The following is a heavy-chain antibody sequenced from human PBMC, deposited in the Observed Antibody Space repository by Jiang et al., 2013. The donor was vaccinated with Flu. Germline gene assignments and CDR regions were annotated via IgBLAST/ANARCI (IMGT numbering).Heavy chain of an antibody. CDR3: ARDRSSSPRFFDY. CDR1: GGSISSYF. CDR2: FYYTGST. Sequence: GLVKPSETLSLTCTVSGGSISSYFWSWIRQAPGKGLEWVGYFYYTGSTSYNPSLKSRVTMSVDTSKNQFSLKLSSVTAADTAVYYCARDRSSSPRFFDYWGQGTPVAVSS. D-gene: IGHD6-13*01. V-gene: IGHV4-59*01. J-gene: IGHJ4*02.